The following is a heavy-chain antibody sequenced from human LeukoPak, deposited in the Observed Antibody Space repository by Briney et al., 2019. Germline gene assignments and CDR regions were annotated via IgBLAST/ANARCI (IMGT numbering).Heavy chain of an antibody. V-gene: IGHV4-39*01. Sequence: PSETLSLTCTVSGGSFSSGGYYWIWIRQPPGKGLEWIGVIHYHGSTNYNPSLKSRVAISVDTSKKQFSLNLSSVTAADTAVYYCARYSGSEGWFDPWGQGTLVIVSS. CDR1: GGSFSSGGYY. CDR2: IHYHGST. D-gene: IGHD6-19*01. J-gene: IGHJ5*02. CDR3: ARYSGSEGWFDP.